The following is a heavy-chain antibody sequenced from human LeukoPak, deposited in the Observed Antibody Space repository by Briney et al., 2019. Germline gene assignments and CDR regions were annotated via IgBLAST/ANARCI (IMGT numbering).Heavy chain of an antibody. D-gene: IGHD3-22*01. CDR1: GYSFSSYS. CDR2: ISAYSGNT. J-gene: IGHJ5*02. CDR3: ARDGRHRYYYDSSGFYGSWFDP. V-gene: IGHV1-18*01. Sequence: ASVKVSCKASGYSFSSYSISWVRQAPGQGLEWMGWISAYSGNTNYAHKLQGRVTMTTDTSTSTAYMELRSLRSDDTAVYYCARDGRHRYYYDSSGFYGSWFDPWGQGTLVTVSS.